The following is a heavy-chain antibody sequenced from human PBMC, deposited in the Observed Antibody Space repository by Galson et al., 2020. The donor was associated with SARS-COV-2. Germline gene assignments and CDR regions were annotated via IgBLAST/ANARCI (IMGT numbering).Heavy chain of an antibody. Sequence: ASVKVSCKASGYSFTSYGIGWLRQAPGQGLEWMGWISPSDGNTNYAQKFQGRVTMTTDSSTNTAFLELTSLGSDDTAEYYCARVVFDSRSNAFDSWGQGTRVTVSS. J-gene: IGHJ3*02. CDR3: ARVVFDSRSNAFDS. CDR2: ISPSDGNT. D-gene: IGHD3-10*01. V-gene: IGHV1-18*01. CDR1: GYSFTSYG.